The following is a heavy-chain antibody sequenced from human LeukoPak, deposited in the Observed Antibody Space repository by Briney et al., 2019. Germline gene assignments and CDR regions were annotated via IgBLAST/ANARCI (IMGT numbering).Heavy chain of an antibody. CDR3: ARVLYSGYDWNDAFDI. Sequence: SETLSLTCAVSGGSISSGGYSWSWIRQPPGKGLEWIGYIYHSGSTYYNPSLKSRVTISVDRSKNRFSLKLSSVTAADTAVYYCARVLYSGYDWNDAFDIWGQGTMVTVSS. D-gene: IGHD5-12*01. J-gene: IGHJ3*02. CDR1: GGSISSGGYS. V-gene: IGHV4-30-2*01. CDR2: IYHSGST.